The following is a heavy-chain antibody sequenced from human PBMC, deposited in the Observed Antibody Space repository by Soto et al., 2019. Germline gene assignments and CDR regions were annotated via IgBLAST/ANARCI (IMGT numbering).Heavy chain of an antibody. CDR2: IYCSGST. CDR1: GGSISSGDYY. J-gene: IGHJ4*02. CDR3: ARSAGYDTPFDY. Sequence: SETLSLTCTVSGGSISSGDYYWSWIRQPPGKGLEWIGYIYCSGSTYYNPSLKSRVTISVDTSKNQFSLKLSSVTAADTAVYYCARSAGYDTPFDYWGQGTLVTVSS. V-gene: IGHV4-30-4*01. D-gene: IGHD5-12*01.